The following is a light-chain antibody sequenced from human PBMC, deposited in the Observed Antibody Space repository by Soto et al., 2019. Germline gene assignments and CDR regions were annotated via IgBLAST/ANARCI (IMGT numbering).Light chain of an antibody. J-gene: IGKJ1*01. Sequence: DIQMAQSPYSLSASVGDRVTITCRASQTINSYLNWYQQKPGKAPKLLIYSASNLQSGVPSRFSGSGSGTDFTLTISSLQPEDFATYYCQQSSSAPPTFGQGTKV. V-gene: IGKV1-39*01. CDR3: QQSSSAPPT. CDR2: SAS. CDR1: QTINSY.